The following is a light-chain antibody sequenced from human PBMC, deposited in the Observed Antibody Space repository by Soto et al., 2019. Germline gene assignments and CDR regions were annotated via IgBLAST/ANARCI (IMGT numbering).Light chain of an antibody. CDR3: KQYSSSAPDT. CDR1: QSVSSSY. V-gene: IGKV3-20*01. J-gene: IGKJ5*01. Sequence: EIVLTQSPGTLSLSPGERATLSCRASQSVSSSYLAWYQQQPGQATRLLIYGASSKATGIPDRFSGSGSGTDFTLTISRLEPEDFAVDYCKQYSSSAPDTFGQGTRLEIK. CDR2: GAS.